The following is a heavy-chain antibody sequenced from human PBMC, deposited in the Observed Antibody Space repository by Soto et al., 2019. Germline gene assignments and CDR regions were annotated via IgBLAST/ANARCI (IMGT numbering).Heavy chain of an antibody. Sequence: QVQLVQSGAEVKKPGASVKVSCKASGYTFTSYFITWVRQAPGQGLEWMGWISAYNGNTNYAQLLQGRVTMTTETSTATAYMEMRGLGSDDTAVYYCERQTYYSGMDVWGQGTTVTVSS. CDR1: GYTFTSYF. CDR2: ISAYNGNT. V-gene: IGHV1-18*01. J-gene: IGHJ6*02. CDR3: ERQTYYSGMDV.